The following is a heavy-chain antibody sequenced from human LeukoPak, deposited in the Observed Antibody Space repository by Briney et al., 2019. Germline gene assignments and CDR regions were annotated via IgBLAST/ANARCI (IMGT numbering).Heavy chain of an antibody. CDR2: IHTSGST. CDR3: ARSWIRDWYYFDY. Sequence: PSETLSLTCTVSGGSISTYYWSWLRQPAGKGLEWVGHIHTSGSTNYNPSLKSRVTMSVDTSKNQFSLKLSSVTAADTAVYYCARSWIRDWYYFDYWGQGTLVTVSS. J-gene: IGHJ4*02. V-gene: IGHV4-4*07. D-gene: IGHD5-18*01. CDR1: GGSISTYY.